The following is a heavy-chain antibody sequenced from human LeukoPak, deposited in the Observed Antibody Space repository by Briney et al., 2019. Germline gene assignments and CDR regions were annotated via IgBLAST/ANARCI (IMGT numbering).Heavy chain of an antibody. J-gene: IGHJ6*02. CDR3: ATYTNWVAGDV. D-gene: IGHD1-1*01. CDR1: GLTFSKSW. Sequence: GGSLRLSCAASGLTFSKSWMSWVRQAPGQGLEWVAAIKEDGSQKDYVDSVKGRFTISRDNAKNSLYLQMNSLRAEDTAVYYCATYTNWVAGDVWGQGTSVSVSS. V-gene: IGHV3-7*01. CDR2: IKEDGSQK.